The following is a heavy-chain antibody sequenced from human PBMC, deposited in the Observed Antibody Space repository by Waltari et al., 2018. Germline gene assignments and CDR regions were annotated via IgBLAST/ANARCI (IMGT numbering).Heavy chain of an antibody. CDR3: ATGWGIVEAFDI. J-gene: IGHJ3*02. CDR1: GGSISSYY. D-gene: IGHD1-26*01. Sequence: QVQLQESGPGLVKPSETLSLTCTVSGGSISSYYWSWIRQPPGKGLEWIGYIYYSGSTNYNPSLKSRVTISVDTSKNQFSLKLSSVTAADTAVYYCATGWGIVEAFDIWGQGTMVTVSS. CDR2: IYYSGST. V-gene: IGHV4-59*01.